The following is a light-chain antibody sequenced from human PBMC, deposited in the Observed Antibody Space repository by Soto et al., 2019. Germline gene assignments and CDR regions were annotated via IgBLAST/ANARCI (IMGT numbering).Light chain of an antibody. J-gene: IGLJ1*01. CDR1: SSDVGAYNY. CDR2: DVS. CDR3: TTYTTSGNYV. V-gene: IGLV2-14*01. Sequence: QSVLTQPASVSGSPGQAIAISCTGTSSDVGAYNYVSWYQQHPRKAPKLMIYDVSNRPSGVSNRFSGSQSGNTASLTISGLQAEDEAVDYCTTYTTSGNYVFGTGTKVTV.